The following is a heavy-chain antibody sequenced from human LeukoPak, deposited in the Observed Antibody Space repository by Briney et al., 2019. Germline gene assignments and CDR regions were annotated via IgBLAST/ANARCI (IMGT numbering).Heavy chain of an antibody. CDR3: AKGTSTVTPYYYYGMDV. Sequence: GGSLRLSCAASGFTFSSYAMSWVRQAPGKGLEWVSAISGSGGSTYYADSVKGRFTISRDNSKNTLYLQMNSLRAEDTAVYYCAKGTSTVTPYYYYGMDVWGRGTTVTVSS. D-gene: IGHD4-17*01. CDR1: GFTFSSYA. J-gene: IGHJ6*02. V-gene: IGHV3-23*01. CDR2: ISGSGGST.